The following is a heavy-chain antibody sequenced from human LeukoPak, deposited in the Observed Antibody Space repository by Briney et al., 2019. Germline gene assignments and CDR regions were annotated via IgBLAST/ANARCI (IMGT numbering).Heavy chain of an antibody. CDR3: ARGKRGYSGYFYYDYMDL. CDR2: IYHSGST. J-gene: IGHJ6*03. CDR1: GYSISSGYY. V-gene: IGHV4-38-2*01. Sequence: SETLSLTCAVSGYSISSGYYWGWLRQPPGKVLEWTGSIYHSGSTYYNPSLKSRVTISVDTSKNQFSLKLSSVTAADTAVYYCARGKRGYSGYFYYDYMDLWGKETTVTVSS. D-gene: IGHD5-12*01.